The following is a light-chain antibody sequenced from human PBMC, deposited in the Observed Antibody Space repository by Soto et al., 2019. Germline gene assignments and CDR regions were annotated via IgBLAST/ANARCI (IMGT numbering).Light chain of an antibody. CDR1: QSVFFISNNKNY. Sequence: DIVMTQSPDSLAVSLGERATINCKSSQSVFFISNNKNYLAWYQQKPGQSPKLLIYWASTRESGVPDRFSGSGSGTDFTLTISSLQAADVAVYFCQQYYSPPWTFGPGAKVDIK. J-gene: IGKJ1*01. V-gene: IGKV4-1*01. CDR3: QQYYSPPWT. CDR2: WAS.